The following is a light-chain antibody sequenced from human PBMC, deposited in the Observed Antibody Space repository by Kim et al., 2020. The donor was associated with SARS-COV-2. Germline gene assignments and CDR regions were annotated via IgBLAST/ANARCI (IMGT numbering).Light chain of an antibody. CDR1: SLRSYY. Sequence: SSELTQDPAVSVALGQTVRITCQGDSLRSYYATWYQQKPRQAPLLVIFGRNNRPSGIPDRFSGSTSGNTASLTISGAQAEDEADFYCQSRDSGGNVVFGGGTQLSGL. J-gene: IGLJ2*01. V-gene: IGLV3-19*01. CDR2: GRN. CDR3: QSRDSGGNVV.